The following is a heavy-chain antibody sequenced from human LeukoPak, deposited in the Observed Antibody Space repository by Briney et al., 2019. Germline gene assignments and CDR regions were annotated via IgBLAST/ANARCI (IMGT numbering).Heavy chain of an antibody. J-gene: IGHJ6*02. CDR1: GFTFSNYW. D-gene: IGHD6-6*01. Sequence: GGSLRLSCAASGFTFSNYWMHWVRQAPGEALMWVSRIKSDGSSTTYADSVKGRFTISRDNAKNSLYLQINSLRAEDTAVYYCARSSYSSSSSVWGHGTTVTVSS. CDR2: IKSDGSST. CDR3: ARSSYSSSSSV. V-gene: IGHV3-74*01.